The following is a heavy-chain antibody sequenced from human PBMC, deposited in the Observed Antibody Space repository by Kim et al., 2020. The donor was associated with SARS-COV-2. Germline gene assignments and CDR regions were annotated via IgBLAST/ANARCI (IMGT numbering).Heavy chain of an antibody. Sequence: SVKVSCKASGGTFSSYAISWVRQAPGQGLEWMGGIIPIFGTANYAQKFQGRVTITADESTSTAYMELSSLRSEDTAVYYCARAGRVTVVVPAASYYYGMDVWGQGTTVTVSS. D-gene: IGHD2-2*01. J-gene: IGHJ6*02. CDR3: ARAGRVTVVVPAASYYYGMDV. CDR2: IIPIFGTA. CDR1: GGTFSSYA. V-gene: IGHV1-69*13.